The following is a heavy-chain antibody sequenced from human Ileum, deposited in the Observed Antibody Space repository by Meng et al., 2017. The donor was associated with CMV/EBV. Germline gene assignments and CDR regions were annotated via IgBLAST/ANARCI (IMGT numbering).Heavy chain of an antibody. J-gene: IGHJ4*02. D-gene: IGHD3-10*01. CDR3: ARAPGLVWFGELDY. V-gene: IGHV3-48*03. CDR2: ISSRSNVI. CDR1: GFTFSSYD. Sequence: GESLKISCAASGFTFSSYDMIWVRQAPGKGLEWVSSISSRSNVIYYADSVQGRFSVSRDNAKNSLYLQMNTLRAEDTAVYFCARAPGLVWFGELDYWGQGKRVNGAS.